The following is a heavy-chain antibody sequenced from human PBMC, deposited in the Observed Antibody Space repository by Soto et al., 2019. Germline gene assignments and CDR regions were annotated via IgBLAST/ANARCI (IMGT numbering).Heavy chain of an antibody. Sequence: SETLSLTCTVSGGSISSSNYYWGWIRQHPGKGLEWIGYIYYSGSTYYNPSLTSRVTISVDTSKNQFSLKLSSVTAADTAVYYCARHRYSYGVYYFDYWGQGTLVTVSS. CDR1: GGSISSSNYY. CDR3: ARHRYSYGVYYFDY. V-gene: IGHV4-61*05. J-gene: IGHJ4*02. CDR2: IYYSGST. D-gene: IGHD5-18*01.